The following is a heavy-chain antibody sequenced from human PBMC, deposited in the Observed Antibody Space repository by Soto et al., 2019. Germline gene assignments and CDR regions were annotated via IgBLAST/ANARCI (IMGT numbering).Heavy chain of an antibody. D-gene: IGHD1-26*01. CDR2: ISDSGGTS. Sequence: QLVDSGGGLVQPGGSLRLSCAASGFIFSNYVMSWVRQAPGKGLEWVSSISDSGGTSYYADSVKGRFTISRDNSKNTLYLQMNSLRAEDTAIYYCAKRPRALLTFDYWGQGTLVTVSS. J-gene: IGHJ4*02. V-gene: IGHV3-23*04. CDR3: AKRPRALLTFDY. CDR1: GFIFSNYV.